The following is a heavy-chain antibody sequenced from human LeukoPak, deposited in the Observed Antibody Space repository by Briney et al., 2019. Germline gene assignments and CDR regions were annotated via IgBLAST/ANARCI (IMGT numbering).Heavy chain of an antibody. J-gene: IGHJ4*02. CDR1: GFTFSSYA. V-gene: IGHV3-23*01. CDR3: AREGTYYYDSSGPLDY. D-gene: IGHD3-22*01. Sequence: PGGSLRLSCAASGFTFSSYAMSWVRQAPGKGLEWVSAISGSGGSTYYADSVKGRFTISRDNSKNTLYLQMNSLRAEDTAVYYCAREGTYYYDSSGPLDYWGQGTLVTASS. CDR2: ISGSGGST.